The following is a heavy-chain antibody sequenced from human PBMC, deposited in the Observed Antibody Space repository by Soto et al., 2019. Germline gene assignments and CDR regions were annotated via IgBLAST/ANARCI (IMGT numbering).Heavy chain of an antibody. V-gene: IGHV1-8*01. J-gene: IGHJ4*02. D-gene: IGHD3-16*01. CDR3: ARGRSWGVEDY. CDR2: MKPNSGNT. CDR1: GYTFTSYD. Sequence: QVQLVQSGAEVKKPGASVKVSCKASGYTFTSYDINWVRQATGQGIEWMGWMKPNSGNTGYAQKCQGRVTMTRNTSISTAYMELSRLRAEDSAVYYCARGRSWGVEDYWGQGTLVTVSS.